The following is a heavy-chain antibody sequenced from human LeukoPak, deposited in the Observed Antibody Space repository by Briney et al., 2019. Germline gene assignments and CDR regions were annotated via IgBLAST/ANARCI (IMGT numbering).Heavy chain of an antibody. J-gene: IGHJ4*02. V-gene: IGHV1-24*01. D-gene: IGHD3-16*02. Sequence: GASVKVSCKVSGYTLTELSMHWVRQAPGKGLELMGGFDPEDGETIYAQKFQGRVTMTEDTSTDTAYMELSSLRSEDTAVYYCATSRLNYDYVWGSYLDCCGIDYWGQGTLVTVSS. CDR2: FDPEDGET. CDR1: GYTLTELS. CDR3: ATSRLNYDYVWGSYLDCCGIDY.